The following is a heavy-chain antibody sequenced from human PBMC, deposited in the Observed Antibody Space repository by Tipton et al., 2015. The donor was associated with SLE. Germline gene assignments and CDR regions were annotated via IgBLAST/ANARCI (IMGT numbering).Heavy chain of an antibody. D-gene: IGHD3-10*01. J-gene: IGHJ3*02. Sequence: TLSLTCTVSGGSISSYYWSWIRQPPGKGLEWIGYLYTSGSTNYNPSLKSRVTISVDTSKNQFSLKLSSVTAADTAVYYCARVLLWFPLGAFDIWGQGTMVTVSS. CDR1: GGSISSYY. CDR2: LYTSGST. CDR3: ARVLLWFPLGAFDI. V-gene: IGHV4-4*08.